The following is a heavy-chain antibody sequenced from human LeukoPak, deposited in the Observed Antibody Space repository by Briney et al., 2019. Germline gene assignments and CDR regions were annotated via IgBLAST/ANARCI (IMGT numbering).Heavy chain of an antibody. Sequence: QPGGSLRLSCAASGFTFSNFGMNWVRQAPGKGLEWVSYISSSSSTIYYADSVKGRFTISRDNAKNSLYLQMNSLRSEDTAVYYCARDRYYDFWSGSPFDYWGQGTLVTVSS. CDR3: ARDRYYDFWSGSPFDY. CDR2: ISSSSSTI. V-gene: IGHV3-48*04. D-gene: IGHD3-3*01. CDR1: GFTFSNFG. J-gene: IGHJ4*02.